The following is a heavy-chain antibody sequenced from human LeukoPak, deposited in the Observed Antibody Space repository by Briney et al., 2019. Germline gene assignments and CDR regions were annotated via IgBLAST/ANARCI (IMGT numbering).Heavy chain of an antibody. CDR2: IYHSGST. Sequence: SETLSLTCAVSGYSISSGYYWGWIRQPPGKGLEWIGSIYHSGSTYYNPSLKSRVTISVDTSKNQFSLKLSSVTAADTAVYYCARQSGDGSCSYWGQGTLVTVSS. CDR1: GYSISSGYY. V-gene: IGHV4-38-2*01. J-gene: IGHJ4*02. D-gene: IGHD2-15*01. CDR3: ARQSGDGSCSY.